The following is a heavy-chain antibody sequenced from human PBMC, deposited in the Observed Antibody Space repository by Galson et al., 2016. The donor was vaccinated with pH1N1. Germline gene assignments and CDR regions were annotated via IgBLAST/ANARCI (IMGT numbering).Heavy chain of an antibody. CDR1: GFTFNSYA. D-gene: IGHD6-13*01. V-gene: IGHV3-23*01. CDR3: ARSPYSINWYYSF. Sequence: SLRLSCAASGFTFNSYAMAWVRQPPGKGLEWVSAISGSRGTTKYTDSVKGRFTISRDNAKNTVYLQMNSLRADDTAVYYCARSPYSINWYYSFWGQGILVTVSS. J-gene: IGHJ4*02. CDR2: ISGSRGTT.